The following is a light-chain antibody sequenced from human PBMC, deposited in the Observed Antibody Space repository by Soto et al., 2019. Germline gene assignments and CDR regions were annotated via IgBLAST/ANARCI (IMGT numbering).Light chain of an antibody. CDR2: AAS. J-gene: IGKJ5*01. Sequence: DIPMTQSPSSLSASVGDRVTITCRASQDIINYLAWFQQKPGKAPKSLIYAASILQSGVPSKFSGSGSGTEFTLTISSLQPEDSATYYCQQYNSHPITFGQGTRLEIK. CDR1: QDIINY. V-gene: IGKV1-16*02. CDR3: QQYNSHPIT.